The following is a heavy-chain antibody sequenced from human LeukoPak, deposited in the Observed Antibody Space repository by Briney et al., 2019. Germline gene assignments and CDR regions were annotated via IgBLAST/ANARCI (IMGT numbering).Heavy chain of an antibody. D-gene: IGHD5-18*01. J-gene: IGHJ5*02. CDR1: GGSLSSGSYY. CDR2: IYYSGST. V-gene: IGHV4-39*07. Sequence: SETLSLTCTVSGGSLSSGSYYWGWIRQPPGKGLEWIGNIYYSGSTYYNPSLKSRVSISVDTSKNQFSLKLTSVTAADTAVYYCARDSGYSYINWFDPWGQGTLVTVSS. CDR3: ARDSGYSYINWFDP.